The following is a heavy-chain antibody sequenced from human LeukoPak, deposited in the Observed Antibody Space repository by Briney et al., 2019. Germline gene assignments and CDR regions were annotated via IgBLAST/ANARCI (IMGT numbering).Heavy chain of an antibody. CDR1: GYTFTGYY. J-gene: IGHJ6*02. CDR3: ARDPVTTFLHGMDV. CDR2: INPNSGGT. D-gene: IGHD4-17*01. V-gene: IGHV1-2*02. Sequence: GASVKVSFKASGYTFTGYYMHWVRQAPGQGLEWMGWINPNSGGTNYAQKFQGRVTMTRDTSISTAYMELSRLRSDDTAVYYCARDPVTTFLHGMDVWGQGTTVTVSS.